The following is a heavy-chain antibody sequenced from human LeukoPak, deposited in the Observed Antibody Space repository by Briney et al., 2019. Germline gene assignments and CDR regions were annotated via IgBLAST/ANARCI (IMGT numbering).Heavy chain of an antibody. J-gene: IGHJ5*02. Sequence: GRSLRLSCAASGFTFSSYSTNWVRQAPGKGLEWVSYITSSSSHQYYADSVKGRFTISRDNVKSSVYLQMNGLSPEESSVDCGAALLFGPGDPWGQGTLVTVSS. D-gene: IGHD3-10*02. CDR2: ITSSSSHQ. CDR1: GFTFSSYS. CDR3: AALLFGPGDP. V-gene: IGHV3-21*06.